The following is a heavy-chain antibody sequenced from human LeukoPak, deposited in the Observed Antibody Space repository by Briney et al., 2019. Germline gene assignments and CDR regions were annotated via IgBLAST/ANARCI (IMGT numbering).Heavy chain of an antibody. CDR3: ARGSVTIFGVGVFDY. CDR2: ISYDGSNK. V-gene: IGHV3-30-3*01. D-gene: IGHD3-3*01. J-gene: IGHJ4*02. CDR1: GFTFSSYW. Sequence: GGSLRLSCVASGFTFSSYWMHWVRQDPRKGLEWVAVISYDGSNKYYADSVKGRFTISRDNSKNTLYLQMNSLRAEDTAVYYCARGSVTIFGVGVFDYWGQGTLVTVSS.